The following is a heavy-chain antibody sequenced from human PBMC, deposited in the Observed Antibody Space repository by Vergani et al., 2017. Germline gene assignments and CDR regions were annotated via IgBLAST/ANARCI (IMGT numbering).Heavy chain of an antibody. V-gene: IGHV4-39*01. D-gene: IGHD6-13*01. CDR1: GGSISSSSYY. CDR3: AKSNQLRIAAYDI. J-gene: IGHJ3*02. CDR2: IYYSGST. Sequence: QLQLQESGPGLVKPSETLSLTCTVSGGSISSSSYYWGWIRQPPGKGLEWIGSIYYSGSTYYNPSLKSRVTISVDTSKNQFSLKLSSVTAADTAVYYCAKSNQLRIAAYDIWGQGTMVTVSS.